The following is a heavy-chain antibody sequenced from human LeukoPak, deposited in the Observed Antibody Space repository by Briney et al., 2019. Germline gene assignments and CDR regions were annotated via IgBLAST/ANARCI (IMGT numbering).Heavy chain of an antibody. Sequence: PGRSLRLSCAASGFTFSNYDMYWVRQAPGKGLEWVAVISYDGGNKDYGDSVKGRFTISRDNSKNTLYLQMNSLRAEDTAVYYCAKPLVGTSFDYWGQGTLVTVSS. CDR1: GFTFSNYD. CDR2: ISYDGGNK. D-gene: IGHD3-9*01. V-gene: IGHV3-30*18. CDR3: AKPLVGTSFDY. J-gene: IGHJ4*02.